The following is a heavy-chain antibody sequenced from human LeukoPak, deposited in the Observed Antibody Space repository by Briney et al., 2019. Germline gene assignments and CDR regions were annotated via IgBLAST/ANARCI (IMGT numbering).Heavy chain of an antibody. CDR3: ARDRSSGWYYYYYMDV. D-gene: IGHD6-19*01. CDR1: GYTFTSYG. J-gene: IGHJ6*03. Sequence: ASVKVSCKASGYTFTSYGITWVRQAPGQGLEWMGWISAYNGYTNYEQKFQGRVTMTTDTSTSTAYMELRRLRSDDTAVYYCARDRSSGWYYYYYMDVWGKGTTVTISS. CDR2: ISAYNGYT. V-gene: IGHV1-18*01.